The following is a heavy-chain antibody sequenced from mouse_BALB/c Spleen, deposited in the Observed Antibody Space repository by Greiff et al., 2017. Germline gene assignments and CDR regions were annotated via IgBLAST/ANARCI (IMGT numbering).Heavy chain of an antibody. J-gene: IGHJ1*01. CDR1: GYTFTSYW. V-gene: IGHV1S81*02. CDR3: ARRYGSWYFDV. CDR2: INPSNGRT. Sequence: QVQLQQPGAELVQPGASVKLSCKASGYTFTSYWMHWVKQRPGQGLEWIGEINPSNGRTNYNEKFKSKATLTVDKSSSTAYMQLSSLTSEDSAVYYCARRYGSWYFDVWGAGTTVTGSS. D-gene: IGHD1-1*01.